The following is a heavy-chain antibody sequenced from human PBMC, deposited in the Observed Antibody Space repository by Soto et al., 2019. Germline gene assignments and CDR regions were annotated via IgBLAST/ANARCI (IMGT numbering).Heavy chain of an antibody. V-gene: IGHV4-34*01. D-gene: IGHD6-6*01. CDR2: INHSGST. CDR1: GGSFSGYY. Sequence: SETLSLTCAVYGGSFSGYYWSWIRQPPGKGLEWIGEINHSGSTNYNPSLKSRVTISVDTSKNQFSLKLSSVTAADTAVYYCARITPYSSSYYFDYWGQGTLVTVSS. CDR3: ARITPYSSSYYFDY. J-gene: IGHJ4*02.